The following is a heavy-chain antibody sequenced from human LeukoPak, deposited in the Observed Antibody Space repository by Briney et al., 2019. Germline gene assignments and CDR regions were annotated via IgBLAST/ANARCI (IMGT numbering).Heavy chain of an antibody. Sequence: PGGSLRLSCAASGFTFSSYSMNWVRQAPGKGLEWVSSISSSSSYIYYADSVKGRFTISRDNAKNSLYLQMNSLRAEDTAVYYCARGRGYGSGSYRDYFDYWGQGTLVTVSS. V-gene: IGHV3-21*01. J-gene: IGHJ4*02. CDR3: ARGRGYGSGSYRDYFDY. CDR1: GFTFSSYS. D-gene: IGHD3-10*01. CDR2: ISSSSSYI.